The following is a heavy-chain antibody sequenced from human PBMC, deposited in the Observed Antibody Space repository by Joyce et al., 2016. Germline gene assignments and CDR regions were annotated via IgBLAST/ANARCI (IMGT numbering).Heavy chain of an antibody. Sequence: QVQLQESGPGLVKPSETLSLTCTVSGGSVNSGSYYWTWIRQPPGKGLEWIGYIHTGGSTNYDPALESRVTMSADTSKNEVSLKLTSLAVADTAVYYCARESRVVRGYFPAAFDIWGQGTMVTVSS. D-gene: IGHD3-10*01. CDR1: GGSVNSGSYY. CDR2: IHTGGST. CDR3: ARESRVVRGYFPAAFDI. V-gene: IGHV4-61*01. J-gene: IGHJ3*02.